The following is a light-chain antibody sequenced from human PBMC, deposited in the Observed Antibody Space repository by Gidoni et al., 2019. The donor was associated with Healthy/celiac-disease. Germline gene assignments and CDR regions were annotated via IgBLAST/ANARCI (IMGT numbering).Light chain of an antibody. CDR3: QQYGSL. CDR2: GAS. V-gene: IGKV3-20*01. CDR1: QSVSSSY. J-gene: IGKJ4*01. Sequence: EIVLTQSPGTLSLSPGERATLSCKSQSVSSSYLAWYQQKPGQAPRLLIYGASSRATGIPDRFSGSGSGTDFTLTISRLEPEDFAVYYCQQYGSLFGGXTKVEIK.